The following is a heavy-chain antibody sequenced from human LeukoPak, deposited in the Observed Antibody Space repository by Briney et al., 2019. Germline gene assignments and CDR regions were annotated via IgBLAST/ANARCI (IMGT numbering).Heavy chain of an antibody. Sequence: GESLKISCKGSGYSFTSYWIGWVRQMPGKGLEWMGIIYPGDSDTRYSPSFQGQVTISADKSISTAYLQWSSLKASDTAMYYCARHHGSGSYFRHYMDVWGKGTTVTVPS. V-gene: IGHV5-51*01. CDR1: GYSFTSYW. CDR2: IYPGDSDT. D-gene: IGHD3-10*01. J-gene: IGHJ6*03. CDR3: ARHHGSGSYFRHYMDV.